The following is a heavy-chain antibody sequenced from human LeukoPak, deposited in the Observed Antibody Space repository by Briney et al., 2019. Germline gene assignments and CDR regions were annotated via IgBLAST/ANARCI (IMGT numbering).Heavy chain of an antibody. Sequence: SETLSLTCTVSGGSISSSSYYWGWIRQPPGKGLEWIGSIYYSGSTYYNPSLKSRVAISVDTSKNQFSLKLSSVTAADTAVYYCARGIFGVVINDYWGQGTLVTVSS. V-gene: IGHV4-39*01. CDR3: ARGIFGVVINDY. D-gene: IGHD3-3*01. J-gene: IGHJ4*02. CDR2: IYYSGST. CDR1: GGSISSSSYY.